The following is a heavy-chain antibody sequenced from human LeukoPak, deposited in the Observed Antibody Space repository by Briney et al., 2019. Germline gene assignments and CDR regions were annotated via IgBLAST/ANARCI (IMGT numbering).Heavy chain of an antibody. D-gene: IGHD3-10*01. CDR3: AVHYYGSGSYLEY. V-gene: IGHV4-34*01. J-gene: IGHJ4*02. CDR2: INHSGST. Sequence: PSETLSLTCAVYGGSFSGYYWSWIRQPPGKGREWIGEINHSGSTNYNPSLKSRVTISVDTSKNQFSLKLSSVTAADTAVYYCAVHYYGSGSYLEYWGQGTLVIVSS. CDR1: GGSFSGYY.